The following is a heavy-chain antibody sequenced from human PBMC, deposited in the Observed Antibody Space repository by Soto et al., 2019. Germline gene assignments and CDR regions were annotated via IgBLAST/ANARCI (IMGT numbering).Heavy chain of an antibody. D-gene: IGHD6-6*01. CDR1: GGSFSGCY. V-gene: IGHV4-34*01. CDR2: INHSGST. CDR3: ARGLRPKMYSSSGYWFDP. Sequence: PSETLSLTCAVYGGSFSGCYWSWIRQPPGKGLEWIGEINHSGSTNYNPSLKSRVTISVDTSKNQFSLKLSSVTAADTAVYYCARGLRPKMYSSSGYWFDPWGQGTLVTV. J-gene: IGHJ5*02.